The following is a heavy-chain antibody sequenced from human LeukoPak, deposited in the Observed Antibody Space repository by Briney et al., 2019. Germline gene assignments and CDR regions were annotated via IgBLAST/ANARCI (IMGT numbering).Heavy chain of an antibody. J-gene: IGHJ4*02. D-gene: IGHD6-19*01. Sequence: ASVKVSCKASGGTFSSYAISWVRQAPGQGLEWMGWISAYNGNTNYAQKLQGRVTMTTDTSTSTAYMELRSLRSDDTAVYYCARDYTVAVAGTVGYWGQGTLVTVSS. CDR3: ARDYTVAVAGTVGY. CDR1: GGTFSSYA. CDR2: ISAYNGNT. V-gene: IGHV1-18*01.